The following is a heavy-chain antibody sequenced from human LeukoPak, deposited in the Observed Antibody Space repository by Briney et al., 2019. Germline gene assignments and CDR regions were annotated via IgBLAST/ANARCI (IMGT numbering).Heavy chain of an antibody. J-gene: IGHJ6*02. CDR3: VREHYYERYLYYGLDV. V-gene: IGHV3-66*02. Sequence: GGSLRLSCAAFGLSVSSHHMNWIRQAPGKGXXXXXXXYSDGTIYYGDSVKGRFTISRDHAQNTLYLQMNSLRSEDTAVYYCVREHYYERYLYYGLDVWGQGTTVIVSS. CDR2: XYSDGTI. CDR1: GLSVSSHH. D-gene: IGHD3-22*01.